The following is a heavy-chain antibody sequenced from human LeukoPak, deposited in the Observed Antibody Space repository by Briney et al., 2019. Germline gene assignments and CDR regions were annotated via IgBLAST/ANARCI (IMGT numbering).Heavy chain of an antibody. CDR1: GFTFSTYV. Sequence: GGSLRLSCAASGFTFSTYVMNWVRQAPGQGLEWVSVISGDGVYTYYADSVRGRFTISRDNSKNIVYLQMNSLRPEDTAVYYCARKIYGSENYIDYWGQGILVTVSS. D-gene: IGHD3-10*01. J-gene: IGHJ4*02. CDR3: ARKIYGSENYIDY. CDR2: ISGDGVYT. V-gene: IGHV3-23*01.